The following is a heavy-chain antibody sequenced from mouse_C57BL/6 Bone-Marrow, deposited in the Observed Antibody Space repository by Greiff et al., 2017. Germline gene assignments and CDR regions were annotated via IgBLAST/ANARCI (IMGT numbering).Heavy chain of an antibody. CDR3: ASGDSSGYPWFAY. CDR1: GYAFSSSW. V-gene: IGHV1-82*01. Sequence: VQLQESGPELVKPGASVKISCKASGYAFSSSWMNWVKQRPGKGLEWIGRIYPGDGDTNYNGKFKGKATLTADKSSSTAYMLLSSLTSEDSAVYFCASGDSSGYPWFAYWGQGTLVTVSA. D-gene: IGHD3-2*02. J-gene: IGHJ3*01. CDR2: IYPGDGDT.